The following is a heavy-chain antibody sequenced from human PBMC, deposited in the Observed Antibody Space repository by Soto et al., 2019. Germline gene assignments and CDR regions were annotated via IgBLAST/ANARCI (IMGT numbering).Heavy chain of an antibody. CDR1: GFTFDDYT. V-gene: IGHV3-43*01. Sequence: GGSLRLSCTASGFTFDDYTMHWVRQAPGKGLEWVSLISWDGGSTYYADSVKGRFTISRDNSKNSLYLQMNSLRTEDTALYYCAKDGDKIHSFDYWGQGTLVTVSS. CDR2: ISWDGGST. CDR3: AKDGDKIHSFDY. J-gene: IGHJ4*02. D-gene: IGHD3-10*01.